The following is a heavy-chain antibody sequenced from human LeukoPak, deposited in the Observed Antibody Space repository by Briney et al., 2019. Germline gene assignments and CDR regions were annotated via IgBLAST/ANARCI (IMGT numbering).Heavy chain of an antibody. V-gene: IGHV3-7*01. CDR2: IKQDGSVK. D-gene: IGHD4-11*01. J-gene: IGHJ4*02. CDR3: ARGPSTTLTTK. Sequence: SGGSLRLSCVASEFSFSSYWMTWVRQAPGKGLEWVANIKQDGSVKNYVDSVKGRFTISGDNAENSLYLQMNSLRVEDTAVYYCARGPSTTLTTKWGQGTLVTVSS. CDR1: EFSFSSYW.